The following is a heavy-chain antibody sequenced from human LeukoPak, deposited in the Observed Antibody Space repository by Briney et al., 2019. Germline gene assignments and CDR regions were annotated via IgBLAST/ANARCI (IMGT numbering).Heavy chain of an antibody. D-gene: IGHD6-6*01. V-gene: IGHV1-46*01. Sequence: GASVKVSCKASGYTFTSYYIHWVRQAPGQGLEWMGIIKPSGGSTSYAQKFQGRVTLTRDMSTNTVYMELSSLTSEDTAVYYCARDGGPIRAARHFDTWGQGTLLTVSS. CDR2: IKPSGGST. J-gene: IGHJ4*02. CDR3: ARDGGPIRAARHFDT. CDR1: GYTFTSYY.